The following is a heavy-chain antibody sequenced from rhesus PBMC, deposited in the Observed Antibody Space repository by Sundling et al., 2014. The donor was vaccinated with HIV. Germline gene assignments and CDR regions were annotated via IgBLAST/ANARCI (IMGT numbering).Heavy chain of an antibody. D-gene: IGHD1-44*01. CDR3: ARPMESGNFLPY. J-gene: IGHJ4*01. CDR1: GYTFVYYG. V-gene: IGHV7-114*01. Sequence: QVQLVQSGAEVKPPGASVRVSCKTSGYTFVYYGINWVRQAPGQRLEWMGWINTDTGNPTYAQGFKERFSFSIDMSLHTAYLEISRLKSDDTAVYYCARPMESGNFLPYWGQGVLVTVSS. CDR2: INTDTGNP.